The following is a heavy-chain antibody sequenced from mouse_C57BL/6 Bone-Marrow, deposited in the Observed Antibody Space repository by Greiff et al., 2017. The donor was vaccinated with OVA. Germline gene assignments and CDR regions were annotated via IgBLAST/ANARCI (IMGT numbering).Heavy chain of an antibody. V-gene: IGHV14-4*01. CDR3: TTCSSYDY. D-gene: IGHD1-1*01. CDR1: GFTFKDDY. Sequence: VQLKESGAELVRPGASVKLSCTASGFTFKDDYMPWVKQRPEQGLEWIGWIDPENGDTEYASKFQGKATITADTSSNTAYLQLSSLTSEDTAVYYCTTCSSYDYWGQGTTLTVSS. J-gene: IGHJ2*01. CDR2: IDPENGDT.